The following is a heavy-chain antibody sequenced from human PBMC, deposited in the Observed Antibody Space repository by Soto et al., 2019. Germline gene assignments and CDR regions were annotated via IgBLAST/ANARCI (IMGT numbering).Heavy chain of an antibody. CDR1: GYTFTSYA. CDR3: ARGPGGPDGPGDY. J-gene: IGHJ4*02. D-gene: IGHD2-15*01. CDR2: INAGNGNT. V-gene: IGHV1-3*01. Sequence: QVQLVQSGAEVKKPGASVKVSCKASGYTFTSYAMHWARQAPGQRLEWMGWINAGNGNTKYSQKFQGRVTITRDTSASTASMELSSLRSEDTAVYCCARGPGGPDGPGDYWGQGTLVTVSS.